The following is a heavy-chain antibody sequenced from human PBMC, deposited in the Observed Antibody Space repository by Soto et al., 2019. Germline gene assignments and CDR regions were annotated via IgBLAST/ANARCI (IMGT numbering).Heavy chain of an antibody. D-gene: IGHD4-4*01. CDR3: VRGGSNYAS. Sequence: EVPLVESGGGLVQPGGSLRLSCTASGFTFSDSWMTWVRQAPGKGLEWVARIKPDESEKKYAASVKGRFSISRDNAKDSMYLQMDSLRGEDTAVYYCVRGGSNYASWGQGTLVTVSS. J-gene: IGHJ5*02. CDR2: IKPDESEK. CDR1: GFTFSDSW. V-gene: IGHV3-7*01.